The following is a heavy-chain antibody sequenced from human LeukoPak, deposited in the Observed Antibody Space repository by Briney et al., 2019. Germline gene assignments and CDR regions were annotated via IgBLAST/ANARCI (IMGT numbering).Heavy chain of an antibody. J-gene: IGHJ4*02. CDR1: GFTFSSYG. CDR3: AKENYYDSSGPDY. CDR2: IWYDGSNK. D-gene: IGHD3-22*01. Sequence: GGSLRLSCAASGFTFSSYGMHWVRQAPGKGLECVAVIWYDGSNKYYADSVKGRFTISRDNSKNTLYLQMNSLRAEDTAVYYCAKENYYDSSGPDYWGQGTLVTVSS. V-gene: IGHV3-33*06.